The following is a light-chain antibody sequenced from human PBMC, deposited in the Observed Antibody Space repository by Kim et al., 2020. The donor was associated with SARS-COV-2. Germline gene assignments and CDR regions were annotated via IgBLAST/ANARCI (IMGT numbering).Light chain of an antibody. V-gene: IGKV1-5*01. J-gene: IGKJ2*01. CDR2: DAS. Sequence: SASVGDRVTLTCRASQRISSWLAWYQQKPGKAPKLLIYDASSLESGVPSRFSGSGSGTEFTLTISSLQPDDFATYYCQQYNSYSYTFGQGTKLEI. CDR3: QQYNSYSYT. CDR1: QRISSW.